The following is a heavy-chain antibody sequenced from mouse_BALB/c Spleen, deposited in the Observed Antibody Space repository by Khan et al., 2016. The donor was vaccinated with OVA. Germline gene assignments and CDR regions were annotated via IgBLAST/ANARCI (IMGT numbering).Heavy chain of an antibody. D-gene: IGHD2-4*01. Sequence: QIQLVQSGPELKKPGETVKISCKASGYTFTNYGMNWVKQAPGKGLKWMGWINTYTGETTYTDDFKGRFAFSLETSATTAYLQINSLKNEDTATYFCVEGDDYDGAYWGQGTLVTVST. V-gene: IGHV9-3-1*01. CDR1: GYTFTNYG. CDR2: INTYTGET. CDR3: VEGDDYDGAY. J-gene: IGHJ3*01.